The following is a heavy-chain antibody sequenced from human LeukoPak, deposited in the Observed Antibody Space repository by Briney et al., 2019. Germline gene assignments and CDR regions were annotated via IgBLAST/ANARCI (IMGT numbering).Heavy chain of an antibody. CDR2: IYYSGST. V-gene: IGHV4-59*01. CDR1: GGSLSSYY. D-gene: IGHD3-22*01. Sequence: SETLSLTCTVSGGSLSSYYWSWVRQPPGKGLEWVGDIYYSGSTNYNPSLKSRVTIPVDTSKNQFSLKLSSVTAADTAVYYCARGNMVKYFESSGYYNYWGQGALVTVSS. J-gene: IGHJ4*02. CDR3: ARGNMVKYFESSGYYNY.